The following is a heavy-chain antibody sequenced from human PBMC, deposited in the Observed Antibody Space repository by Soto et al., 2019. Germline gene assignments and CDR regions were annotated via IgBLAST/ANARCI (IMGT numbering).Heavy chain of an antibody. CDR3: ARDVTGITGTEPQFHP. CDR1: GGSIRSGDYY. D-gene: IGHD1-7*01. Sequence: QVQLQESGPGLVKPSQTLSLTCTVSGGSIRSGDYYWSWIRQPPGKGLEWIGYIYYSGSTYFNPTLKCGVTISVDTSKNQFTLKLSSVTAADTAVYYCARDVTGITGTEPQFHPWGQGTLVTVSS. J-gene: IGHJ5*02. V-gene: IGHV4-30-4*01. CDR2: IYYSGST.